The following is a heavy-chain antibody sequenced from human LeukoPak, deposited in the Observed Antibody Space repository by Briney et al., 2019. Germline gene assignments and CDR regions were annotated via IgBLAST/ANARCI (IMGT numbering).Heavy chain of an antibody. J-gene: IGHJ4*02. Sequence: GASVKVSCKASGGTFSSYAISWVRQAPGHGLEWMGGIIPIFGTANYAQKFQGRVTITADESTSTAYMELSSLRSEDTAVYYCAMTYYYGSGSSFDYWGQGTLVTVSS. D-gene: IGHD3-10*01. CDR3: AMTYYYGSGSSFDY. V-gene: IGHV1-69*13. CDR1: GGTFSSYA. CDR2: IIPIFGTA.